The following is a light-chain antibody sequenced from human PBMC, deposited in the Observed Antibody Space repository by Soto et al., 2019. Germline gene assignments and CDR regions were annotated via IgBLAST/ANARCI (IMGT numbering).Light chain of an antibody. Sequence: EIVLTQSPGTLSLSPGERATLSGRTSQTLNSKYLAWYQQKPGQAPRLLIYGASTRATGIPDRFTVRGSVTAITLTFSRLEPKDSAVYYREQYCSFFSEYTFWQETKLVIK. V-gene: IGKV3-20*01. CDR2: GAS. CDR1: QTLNSKY. CDR3: EQYCSFFSEYT. J-gene: IGKJ2*01.